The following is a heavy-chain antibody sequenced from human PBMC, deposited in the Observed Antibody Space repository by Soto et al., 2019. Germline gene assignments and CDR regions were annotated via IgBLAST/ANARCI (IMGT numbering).Heavy chain of an antibody. CDR2: IYYSGST. Sequence: SETLSLTCTVSGGSIGSYYWSWIRQPPGKGLEWIGYIYYSGSTNYNPSLKSRVTISVDTSKNQFSLKLSSVTAADTAVYYCARWSSSIDYWGQGTLVTVSS. CDR3: ARWSSSIDY. J-gene: IGHJ4*02. V-gene: IGHV4-59*01. D-gene: IGHD6-6*01. CDR1: GGSIGSYY.